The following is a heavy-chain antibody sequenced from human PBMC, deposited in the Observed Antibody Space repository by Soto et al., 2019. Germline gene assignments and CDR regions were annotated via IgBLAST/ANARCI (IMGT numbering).Heavy chain of an antibody. Sequence: QVQLVQSGAEVKKPGSSVKVSCKASGGNFSSYGISWVRQAPGQGLEWMGGLVPLFGTTNYAHKFRGRVTNTADESTSTVYMELGSLSSEDTAVNYCATASGRSCYNWFDPWGQGTLVTVST. V-gene: IGHV1-69*01. J-gene: IGHJ5*02. CDR1: GGNFSSYG. CDR2: LVPLFGTT. D-gene: IGHD6-13*01. CDR3: ATASGRSCYNWFDP.